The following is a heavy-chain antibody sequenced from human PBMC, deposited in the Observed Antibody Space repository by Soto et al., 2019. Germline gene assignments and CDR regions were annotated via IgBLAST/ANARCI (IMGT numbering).Heavy chain of an antibody. D-gene: IGHD5-12*01. CDR2: IIPIFGTA. Sequence: SVKVSCKASGGTFSSNAISWVRQAHGQGLEWMGGIIPIFGTANYAQKFQGRVTITADESTSTAYMELSSLRSEDTAVYYCARSIVATIGDYYYYYGMDVWGQGTTVTVSS. J-gene: IGHJ6*02. CDR1: GGTFSSNA. V-gene: IGHV1-69*01. CDR3: ARSIVATIGDYYYYYGMDV.